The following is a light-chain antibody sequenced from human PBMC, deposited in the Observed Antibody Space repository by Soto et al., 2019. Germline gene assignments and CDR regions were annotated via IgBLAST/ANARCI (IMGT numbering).Light chain of an antibody. Sequence: DIQMTQSPSTLSASVGDRVTMTCRVSQSIDLWLAWYQQKPGKAPKLLIYDVSSLDGGVPSRFSGSGSGTEFTLTISSLQPEDSASYYCQQYHSQPLTFGGGTEVEIK. CDR2: DVS. CDR3: QQYHSQPLT. V-gene: IGKV1-5*01. J-gene: IGKJ4*01. CDR1: QSIDLW.